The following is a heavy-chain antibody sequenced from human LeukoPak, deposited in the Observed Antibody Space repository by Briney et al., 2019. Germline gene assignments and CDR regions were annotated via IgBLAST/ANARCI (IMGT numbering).Heavy chain of an antibody. D-gene: IGHD3-10*01. J-gene: IGHJ4*02. CDR1: GGSISSGGYY. CDR2: IYYSGST. Sequence: PSQTLSLTCTVSGGSISSGGYYCGWVRQHPGKGLGWIGYIYYSGSTYYNPSLKSRVTIAVDTSKNQFSLKLSSVTAADTAVYYCARGAIWFGELSNFDYWGQGTLVTVSS. V-gene: IGHV4-31*03. CDR3: ARGAIWFGELSNFDY.